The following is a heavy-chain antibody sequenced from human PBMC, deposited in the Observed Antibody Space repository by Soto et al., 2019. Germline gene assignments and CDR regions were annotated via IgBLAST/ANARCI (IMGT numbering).Heavy chain of an antibody. CDR1: GGSISSGGYS. CDR3: AKDRWWNAFNWFDP. J-gene: IGHJ5*02. Sequence: SETLSLTCAVSGGSISSGGYSWSWIRQPPGKGLEWIGYIYHSGSTYYNPSLKSRVSISVDRSKNTLYLQMNSLRAEDTAVYYCAKDRWWNAFNWFDPWGQGTLVTV. D-gene: IGHD1-1*01. V-gene: IGHV4-30-2*01. CDR2: IYHSGST.